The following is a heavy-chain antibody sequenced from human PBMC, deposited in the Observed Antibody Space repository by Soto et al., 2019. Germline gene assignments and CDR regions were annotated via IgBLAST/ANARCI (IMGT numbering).Heavy chain of an antibody. CDR3: ARYKRLIADY. J-gene: IGHJ4*02. V-gene: IGHV4-59*08. Sequence: SETLSLTCTVSNGSISSDFLTWIRQPPGKTLKWIGYIHYSGSTNYNPSLKSRLTISVDMSKNQFYLNLSSVTAADTAVYYCARYKRLIADYWGQGTLVTVSS. CDR1: NGSISSDF. D-gene: IGHD6-25*01. CDR2: IHYSGST.